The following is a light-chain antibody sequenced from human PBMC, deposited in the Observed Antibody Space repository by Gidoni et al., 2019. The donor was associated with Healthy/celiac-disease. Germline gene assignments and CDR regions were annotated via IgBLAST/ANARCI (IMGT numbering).Light chain of an antibody. CDR1: SSNIGAGYD. CDR2: GNS. Sequence: QSAPTPPPSVSVATAQRITISCTGSSSNIGAGYDVHWYQQLPGTAPKLLIYGNSNRPSGVPDRFSGSKSGTSASLAITGLQAEDEADYYCQSYDSSLSGSVFGGGTKLTVL. CDR3: QSYDSSLSGSV. V-gene: IGLV1-40*01. J-gene: IGLJ2*01.